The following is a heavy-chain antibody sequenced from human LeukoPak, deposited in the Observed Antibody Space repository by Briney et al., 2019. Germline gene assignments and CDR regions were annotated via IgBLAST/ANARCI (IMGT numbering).Heavy chain of an antibody. V-gene: IGHV3-30*03. CDR2: ILHDGSNK. J-gene: IGHJ4*02. CDR1: GFTFSSYA. CDR3: ATLSGDSHGYDY. D-gene: IGHD5-18*01. Sequence: GGSLRLSCAASGFTFSSYAMHWVRQAPGKGLEWVAVILHDGSNKQYADSMKGRFTISRDNSKNTLYLQINSLRAEDTAVYYCATLSGDSHGYDYWGLGTLVTVSS.